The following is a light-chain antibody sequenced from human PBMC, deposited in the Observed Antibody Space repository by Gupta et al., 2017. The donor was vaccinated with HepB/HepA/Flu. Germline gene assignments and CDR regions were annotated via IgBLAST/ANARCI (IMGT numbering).Light chain of an antibody. Sequence: SALTQPPSVSGSPGQSVTISCTGTSRDVGSYNRVSWYQQSPGTAPKLMIYEVSKRPAGVPDCFSGSKSGNTASLTISGRQAEDEADYYCSSDTSSSIVNFGGGTKLTVL. V-gene: IGLV2-18*02. CDR2: EVS. J-gene: IGLJ2*01. CDR1: SRDVGSYNR. CDR3: SSDTSSSIVN.